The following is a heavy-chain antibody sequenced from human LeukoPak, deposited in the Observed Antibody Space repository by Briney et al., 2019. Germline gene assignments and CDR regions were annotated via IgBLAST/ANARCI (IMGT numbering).Heavy chain of an antibody. V-gene: IGHV4-4*07. J-gene: IGHJ4*02. D-gene: IGHD3-3*01. CDR3: ASGVLEWLSYFDY. CDR1: GGSIGSYY. CDR2: IYTSGST. Sequence: SETLSLTCTVSGGSIGSYYWSWIRQPAGKGLEWIGRIYTSGSTNYNPSLKSRVTMSVDTSKNQFSLKLSSVTAADTAVYYCASGVLEWLSYFDYWGQGTLVTVSS.